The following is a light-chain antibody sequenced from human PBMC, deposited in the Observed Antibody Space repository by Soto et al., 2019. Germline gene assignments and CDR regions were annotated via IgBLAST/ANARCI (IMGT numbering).Light chain of an antibody. V-gene: IGKV3D-15*01. CDR1: QSVSSN. CDR3: QQYTQWPIT. CDR2: GIS. J-gene: IGKJ5*01. Sequence: EIVMTQSPATLSVSPGERATLSCRASQSVSSNLAWYQQKPGQAPRLLIYGISTRATGVPDRFSASGSGTEFTPTIRSLQPEDFAVYYCQQYTQWPITFGQGTRLEIK.